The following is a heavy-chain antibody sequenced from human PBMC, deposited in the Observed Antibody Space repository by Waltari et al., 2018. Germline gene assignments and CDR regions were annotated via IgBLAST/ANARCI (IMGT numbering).Heavy chain of an antibody. CDR3: ARVATPTVTEYFQH. V-gene: IGHV1-69*08. CDR1: GGTFSSYA. J-gene: IGHJ1*01. Sequence: QVQLVQSGAEVKKPGSSVKVSCKASGGTFSSYAISWVRQAPGQGLEWMGRNIPIFGTANDAKKFQGRVTITADKSTSTAYMELSSLRSEDTAVYYCARVATPTVTEYFQHWGQGTLVTVSS. CDR2: NIPIFGTA. D-gene: IGHD2-21*02.